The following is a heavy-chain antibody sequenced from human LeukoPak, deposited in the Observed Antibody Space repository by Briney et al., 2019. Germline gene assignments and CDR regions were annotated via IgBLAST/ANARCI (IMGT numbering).Heavy chain of an antibody. CDR1: GFTFSNYG. J-gene: IGHJ6*03. Sequence: GSLRLSCAASGFTFSNYGMTWVRQAPGKGLEWVSGISGSGGSTNYADSVKGRFTISRDNSKNTLYLQMNSLRAEDTAVYYCARVRGYCSSTSCSGYMDVWGKGTTVTVSS. CDR2: ISGSGGST. V-gene: IGHV3-23*01. CDR3: ARVRGYCSSTSCSGYMDV. D-gene: IGHD2-2*01.